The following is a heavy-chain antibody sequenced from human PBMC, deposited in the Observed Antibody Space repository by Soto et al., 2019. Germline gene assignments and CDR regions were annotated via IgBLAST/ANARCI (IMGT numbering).Heavy chain of an antibody. D-gene: IGHD2-8*01. J-gene: IGHJ6*02. CDR3: ARGDSTDCSNGVCSFFFNHDMDV. V-gene: IGHV1-2*04. Sequence: GASVKVSCKASGYSFTDYHIHWVRQAPGQGLEWLGRINPKSGGTSTAQKFQGWVTMTTDTSISTASMELTRLTSDDTAIYYCARGDSTDCSNGVCSFFFNHDMDVWGQGTTVTVSS. CDR2: INPKSGGT. CDR1: GYSFTDYH.